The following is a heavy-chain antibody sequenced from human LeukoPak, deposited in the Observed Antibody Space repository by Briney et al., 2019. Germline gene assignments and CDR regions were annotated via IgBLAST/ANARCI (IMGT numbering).Heavy chain of an antibody. J-gene: IGHJ1*01. D-gene: IGHD6-13*01. CDR3: AREQKPQYSSSWYSYFQH. Sequence: SVKVSCKASGGTFSSYAISWVRQAPGQGLEWMGRIIPIFGTANYAQKFQGRVTITTDESTSTAYMELSSLRSEDTAVYYCAREQKPQYSSSWYSYFQHCGQGTLVTVSS. V-gene: IGHV1-69*05. CDR2: IIPIFGTA. CDR1: GGTFSSYA.